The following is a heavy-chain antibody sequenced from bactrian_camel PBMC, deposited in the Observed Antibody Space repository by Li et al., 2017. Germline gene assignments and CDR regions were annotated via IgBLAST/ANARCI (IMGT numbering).Heavy chain of an antibody. CDR1: GFTFDDYA. V-gene: IGHV3S65*01. D-gene: IGHD2*01. Sequence: QVQLVESGGGSVQPGGSLRLSCTASGFTFDDYAMGWFRQAPDKEQEGVATINSAGSTTYADSVKGRFTISKDNAKNTVYLQMNSLKPEDTAMYYCAANFGPYCSGPYLARRANFLGQGTQVTVS. J-gene: IGHJ4*01. CDR2: TINSAGST.